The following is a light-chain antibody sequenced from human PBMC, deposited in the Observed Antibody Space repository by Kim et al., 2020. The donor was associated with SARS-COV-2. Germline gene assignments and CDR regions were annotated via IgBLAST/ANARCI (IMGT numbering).Light chain of an antibody. CDR2: DAS. Sequence: LSPGERATLSSRASHNVYNYLAWYQQKPGQAPRLLIYDASNRATGLAARFSGSGSGTDFTLTINNLEPEDSAVYYCQQRGNWPFTFGGGTKVDIK. CDR1: HNVYNY. J-gene: IGKJ4*01. CDR3: QQRGNWPFT. V-gene: IGKV3-11*01.